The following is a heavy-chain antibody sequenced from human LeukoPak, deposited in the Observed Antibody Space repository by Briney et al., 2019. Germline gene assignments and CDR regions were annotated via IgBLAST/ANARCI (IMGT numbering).Heavy chain of an antibody. J-gene: IGHJ3*02. CDR3: ARLGSNDAFDI. CDR2: IYYSGST. Sequence: SETLSLTCTVSGGSISSYYWSWIRQPPGKGLEWIGYIYYSGSTNYNPSLKSRVTISVDTSKNQFSLKLSSVTAADTAVYHCARLGSNDAFDIWGQGTMVTVSS. CDR1: GGSISSYY. V-gene: IGHV4-59*01. D-gene: IGHD4/OR15-4a*01.